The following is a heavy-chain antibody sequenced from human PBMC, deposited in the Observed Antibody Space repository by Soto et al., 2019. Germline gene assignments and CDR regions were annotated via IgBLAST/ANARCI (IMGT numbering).Heavy chain of an antibody. CDR2: IYYDGGT. CDR1: GASISSSSFY. CDR3: ARSLILPRLLMYTHYF. J-gene: IGHJ4*02. V-gene: IGHV4-39*01. Sequence: SETLSLTCTVSGASISSSSFYWGWIRQPPGKGLESIANIYYDGGTYYNPSLKSRVTISVDTSKNQFSLKLSSVTAADTAVYYCARSLILPRLLMYTHYFWGQGSLVTVYS. D-gene: IGHD3-10*01.